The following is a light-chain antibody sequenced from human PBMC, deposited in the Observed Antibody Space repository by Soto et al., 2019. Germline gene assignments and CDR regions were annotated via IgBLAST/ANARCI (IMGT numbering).Light chain of an antibody. CDR2: SNN. J-gene: IGLJ3*02. V-gene: IGLV1-44*01. CDR1: SSNIGSNT. CDR3: AAWDDSLNKV. Sequence: VLTQPPSASGTPGQRVTISCSGSSSNIGSNTVNWYQQLPGTAPKLLIYSNNQRPSGVPDRFSGSKSGTSASLAISGLQSEDEADYYCAAWDDSLNKVFGGGTKVTVL.